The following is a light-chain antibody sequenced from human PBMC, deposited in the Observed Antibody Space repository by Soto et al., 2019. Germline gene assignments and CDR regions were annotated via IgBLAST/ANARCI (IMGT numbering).Light chain of an antibody. CDR3: CSNAGSYPFV. V-gene: IGLV2-11*01. CDR1: SIDVGGYNY. Sequence: QSVLTQPRSVSGSPGQSVTISCTGTSIDVGGYNYVSWYQHHTGKALKLMIYDVDKRPSGVPGRFSGSKSGNTASLTISGLQAEDEADYYCCSNAGSYPFVFXTGTKVTVL. CDR2: DVD. J-gene: IGLJ1*01.